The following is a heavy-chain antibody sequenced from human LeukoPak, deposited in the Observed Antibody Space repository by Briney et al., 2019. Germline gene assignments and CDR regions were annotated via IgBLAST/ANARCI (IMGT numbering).Heavy chain of an antibody. CDR3: ARVCGGGSCYYAFDI. V-gene: IGHV3-74*01. Sequence: GGSLRLSCAASGFTFSSYWMHWVRQAPGKGLVWVSRINSDGSSTSYADSVKGRFTISRDNAKNTRYRQVNSLRAEDTAVYYCARVCGGGSCYYAFDIWGQGTMVTVSS. CDR2: INSDGSST. D-gene: IGHD2-15*01. J-gene: IGHJ3*02. CDR1: GFTFSSYW.